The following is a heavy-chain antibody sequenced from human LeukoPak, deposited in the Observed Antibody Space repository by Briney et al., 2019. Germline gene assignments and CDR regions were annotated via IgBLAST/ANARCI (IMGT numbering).Heavy chain of an antibody. J-gene: IGHJ3*02. CDR1: GGSLGGYY. Sequence: SETLSLTCTVSGGSLGGYYWYWIRQPAGKGLEWIGRIYSSGSTNYAPSPKSRVTMSIDTSKKHLSLKLNTVTAADTAVYYCARLNGDGFDIWGQGTKVTVSS. V-gene: IGHV4-4*07. CDR2: IYSSGST. D-gene: IGHD2-8*01. CDR3: ARLNGDGFDI.